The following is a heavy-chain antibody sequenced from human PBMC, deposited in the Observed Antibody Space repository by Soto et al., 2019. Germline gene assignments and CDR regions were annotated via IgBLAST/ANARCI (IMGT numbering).Heavy chain of an antibody. Sequence: ASVKVSCKASGYTFTNYGISWVRQAPGQGLEWMGWINVYSGNTSYAQKFQGRVTMTRDTSTSTVYMELSSLRSEDTAVYYCARVPRYRFDPWGQGTLVTVSS. J-gene: IGHJ5*02. CDR1: GYTFTNYG. CDR2: INVYSGNT. D-gene: IGHD1-26*01. V-gene: IGHV1-18*01. CDR3: ARVPRYRFDP.